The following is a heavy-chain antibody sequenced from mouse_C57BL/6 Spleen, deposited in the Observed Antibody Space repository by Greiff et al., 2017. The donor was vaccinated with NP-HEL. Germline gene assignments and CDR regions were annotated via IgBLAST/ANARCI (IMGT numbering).Heavy chain of an antibody. J-gene: IGHJ1*03. V-gene: IGHV1-61*01. CDR3: ATTVVAWYFDV. Sequence: QVHVKQPGAELVRPGSSVKLSCKASGYTFTSYWMDWVKQRPGQGLEWIGNIYPSDSETHYNQKFKDKATLTVDKSSSTAYMQLSSLTSEDSAVYYCATTVVAWYFDVWGTGTTVTVSS. D-gene: IGHD1-1*01. CDR2: IYPSDSET. CDR1: GYTFTSYW.